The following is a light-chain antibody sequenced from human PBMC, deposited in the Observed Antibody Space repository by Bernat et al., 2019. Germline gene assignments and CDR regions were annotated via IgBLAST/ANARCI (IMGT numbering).Light chain of an antibody. V-gene: IGLV3-21*04. CDR3: QVWDSSSDHTYV. J-gene: IGLJ1*01. CDR2: YDS. CDR1: NIGSKS. Sequence: SYVLTQPPSVSVAPGKTARITCGGNNIGSKSVHWYQQKPGQAPVLVIYYDSDRPSGIPERFSGSNSGNTATLTISRVEAGDEADYYCQVWDSSSDHTYVFGPVTKVTVL.